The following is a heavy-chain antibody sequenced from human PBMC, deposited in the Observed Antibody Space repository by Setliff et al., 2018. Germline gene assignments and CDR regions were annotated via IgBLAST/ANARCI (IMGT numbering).Heavy chain of an antibody. CDR3: ARGGGSYYEGYFDY. CDR1: GGSVTSHY. D-gene: IGHD1-26*01. Sequence: SETLSLTCTVSGGSVTSHYWSWIRQPPGKGLEWIGYVYYSGSFNYNPSLESRVTISVDTSKNQFSLKLASVTAADTALYYCARGGGSYYEGYFDYWGQGTLVTVSS. J-gene: IGHJ4*02. V-gene: IGHV4-59*02. CDR2: VYYSGSF.